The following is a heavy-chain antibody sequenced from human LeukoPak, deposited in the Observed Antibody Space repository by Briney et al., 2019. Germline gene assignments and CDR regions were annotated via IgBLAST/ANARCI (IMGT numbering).Heavy chain of an antibody. J-gene: IGHJ4*02. V-gene: IGHV1-69*05. Sequence: GASVKVSCKASGGTFSSHAFSWVRQAPGQGLEWMGGIIPFFGTSNYAQKFQGRFTITTDESTSTAYMELSSLRSEDTAVFYCVTSRDGYIEHFDYWGQGTLVTISS. CDR1: GGTFSSHA. CDR2: IIPFFGTS. D-gene: IGHD5-24*01. CDR3: VTSRDGYIEHFDY.